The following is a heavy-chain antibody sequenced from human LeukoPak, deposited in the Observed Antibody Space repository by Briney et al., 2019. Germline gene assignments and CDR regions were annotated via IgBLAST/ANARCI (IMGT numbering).Heavy chain of an antibody. CDR3: ARARSSYGYGDAFDI. Sequence: GGSLGLSCVASGFTYSHNGMHWVRQAPGKGLEWVAFIQYDGNTIFYADSVKGRFTISRDNSKNTLYLQMNSLRTDDTAVYYCARARSSYGYGDAFDIWGQGTMATVSS. CDR1: GFTYSHNG. V-gene: IGHV3-30*02. CDR2: IQYDGNTI. D-gene: IGHD5-18*01. J-gene: IGHJ3*02.